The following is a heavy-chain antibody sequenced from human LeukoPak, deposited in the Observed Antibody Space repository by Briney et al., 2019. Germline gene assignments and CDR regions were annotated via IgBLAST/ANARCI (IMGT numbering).Heavy chain of an antibody. J-gene: IGHJ6*03. Sequence: GGSLRLSCAASGFTFSSYSMNWVRQAPGKGLEWVGFIRSKAYGGTTEYAASVKGRFTISRDDSKSIAYLQMNSLKTEDTAVYYCTCDYSNYWSYYYYYYMDVWGKGTTVTVSS. CDR3: TCDYSNYWSYYYYYYMDV. V-gene: IGHV3-49*04. D-gene: IGHD4-11*01. CDR1: GFTFSSYS. CDR2: IRSKAYGGTT.